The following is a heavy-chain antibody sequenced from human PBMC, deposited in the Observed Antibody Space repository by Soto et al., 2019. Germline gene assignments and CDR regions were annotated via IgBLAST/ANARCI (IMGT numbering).Heavy chain of an antibody. Sequence: SETLSLTCTVSGGSISSGDYYWSWIRQPPGKGLEWIGYIYYSGSTYYNPSLKSRVTISVDTSKNQFSLKLSSVTAADTAVYYCARVGEQGTYYYYGMDVWGQGTTVTVS. D-gene: IGHD1-26*01. CDR1: GGSISSGDYY. V-gene: IGHV4-30-4*01. CDR3: ARVGEQGTYYYYGMDV. J-gene: IGHJ6*02. CDR2: IYYSGST.